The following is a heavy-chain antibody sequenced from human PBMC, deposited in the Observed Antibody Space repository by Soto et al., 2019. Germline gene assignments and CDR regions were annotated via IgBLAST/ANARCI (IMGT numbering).Heavy chain of an antibody. CDR1: GGSISSGDYY. D-gene: IGHD6-13*01. Sequence: SETLSLTCTVSGGSISSGDYYWSWIRQPPGKGLEWIGYIYYSGSTYYNPSLESRVTISVDTSKNQFSLKLSSVTAADTAVYYCARAHGAAAGPYNWFDPWGQGTLVTVSS. CDR2: IYYSGST. V-gene: IGHV4-30-4*01. J-gene: IGHJ5*02. CDR3: ARAHGAAAGPYNWFDP.